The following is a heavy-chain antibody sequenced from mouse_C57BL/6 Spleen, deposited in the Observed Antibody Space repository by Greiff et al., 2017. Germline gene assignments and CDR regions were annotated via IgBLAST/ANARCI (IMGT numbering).Heavy chain of an antibody. CDR3: TRDERIYYDYDGYAMDY. CDR2: ISSGGDYI. V-gene: IGHV5-9-1*02. D-gene: IGHD2-4*01. J-gene: IGHJ4*01. Sequence: EVMLVESGEGLVKPGGSLKLSCAASGFTFSSYATSWVRQTPEKRLAWVAYISSGGDYIYYADTVKGRFTISRDNARNTLYLQMSSLKSEDTAMYYCTRDERIYYDYDGYAMDYWGQGTSVTVSS. CDR1: GFTFSSYA.